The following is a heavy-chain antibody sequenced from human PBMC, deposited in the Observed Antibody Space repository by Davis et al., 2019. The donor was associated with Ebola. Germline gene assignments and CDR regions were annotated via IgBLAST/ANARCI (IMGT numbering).Heavy chain of an antibody. CDR3: ARVGIAVAGTPPLDY. V-gene: IGHV1-3*01. J-gene: IGHJ4*02. CDR1: GYTFTSYA. D-gene: IGHD6-19*01. Sequence: AASVKVSCKASGYTFTSYAVHWVRQAPGQRLEWMGWINAGNGNTKYSQKFQGRVTITRDTSASTAYMELSSLRSEDTAVYYCARVGIAVAGTPPLDYWGQGTLVTVSS. CDR2: INAGNGNT.